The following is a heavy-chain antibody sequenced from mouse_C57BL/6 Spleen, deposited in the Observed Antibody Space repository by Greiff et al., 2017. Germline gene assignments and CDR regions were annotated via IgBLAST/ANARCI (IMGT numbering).Heavy chain of an antibody. CDR1: GFSLTSYA. CDR3: ARAYSNYNAMDY. V-gene: IGHV2-9-1*01. J-gene: IGHJ4*01. D-gene: IGHD2-5*01. CDR2: IWPGGGT. Sequence: QVQLKESGPGLVAPSQSLSITCTVSGFSLTSYAISWVRQPPGKGLEWLGVIWPGGGTNYNSALKSRLSISKDNSKSQVFLKMNSLQTDDTARYYCARAYSNYNAMDYWGQGTSVTVSS.